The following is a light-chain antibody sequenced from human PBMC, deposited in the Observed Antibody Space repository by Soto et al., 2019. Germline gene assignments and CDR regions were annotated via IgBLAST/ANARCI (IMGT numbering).Light chain of an antibody. V-gene: IGLV1-40*01. CDR2: RNT. J-gene: IGLJ3*02. CDR1: SSNIGAGYD. CDR3: QSSDSTLRGV. Sequence: QSVLTQPPSVSGAPGQRVTISCTGSSSNIGAGYDVHWYQLLPGTAPKLLIYRNTNRPSGVPDRFSGSKSGTSASLAITGLQAEDEADYYCQSSDSTLRGVFGGGTKVTVL.